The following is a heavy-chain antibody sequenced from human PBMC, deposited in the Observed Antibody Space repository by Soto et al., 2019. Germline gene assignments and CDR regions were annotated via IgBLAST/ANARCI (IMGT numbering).Heavy chain of an antibody. CDR2: ISYTGGTT. CDR1: GFTFNSYA. Sequence: GGSLRLSCAASGFTFNSYAMSWVRQAPGKGLEWVSAISYTGGTTYYADSVKGRFTISRDNSKNTLYLQMNNLRAEDTAVYYCAKEYDILTMSGGNSDYWGQGTLVTVSS. J-gene: IGHJ4*02. CDR3: AKEYDILTMSGGNSDY. D-gene: IGHD3-9*01. V-gene: IGHV3-23*01.